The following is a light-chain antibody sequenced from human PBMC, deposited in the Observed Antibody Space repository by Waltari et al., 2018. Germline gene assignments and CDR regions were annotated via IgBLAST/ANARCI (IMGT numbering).Light chain of an antibody. CDR1: QHIPNF. J-gene: IGKJ4*01. CDR3: QQYDNLPVT. CDR2: AVS. Sequence: DIQMTQSPSSLSASVGDKVTITCQASQHIPNFLNWYQLKPGKATPLLIYAVSNLEPGVPSRFSGSASGTDFTLTITSLQPEDFGTYFCQQYDNLPVTFGGGTRVEV. V-gene: IGKV1-33*01.